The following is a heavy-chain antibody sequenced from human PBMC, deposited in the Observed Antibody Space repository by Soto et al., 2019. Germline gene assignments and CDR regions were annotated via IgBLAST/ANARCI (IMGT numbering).Heavy chain of an antibody. Sequence: PGGSLRLSCAASGFTFSSYAMSWVRQAPGKGLEWVSAISGSGGSTYYADSVKGRFTISRDNSKNTLYLQMNSLRAEDTAVYYCAKGYYYGSGSYYNANWFDSWGQGTLVTVSS. CDR3: AKGYYYGSGSYYNANWFDS. CDR1: GFTFSSYA. J-gene: IGHJ5*01. D-gene: IGHD3-10*01. CDR2: ISGSGGST. V-gene: IGHV3-23*01.